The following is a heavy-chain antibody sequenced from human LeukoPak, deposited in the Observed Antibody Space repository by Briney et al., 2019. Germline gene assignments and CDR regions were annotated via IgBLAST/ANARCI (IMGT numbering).Heavy chain of an antibody. CDR1: GYSISSGYY. J-gene: IGHJ5*02. Sequence: PSETLSLTCTVSGYSISSGYYWGWIRQPPGKGLEWIGSIYHSGSTYYNPSLKSRVTISVDTSKNQFSLKLSSVTAADTAVYYSAREIVTTYNWFDPWGQGTLVTVSS. CDR2: IYHSGST. D-gene: IGHD4-17*01. V-gene: IGHV4-38-2*02. CDR3: AREIVTTYNWFDP.